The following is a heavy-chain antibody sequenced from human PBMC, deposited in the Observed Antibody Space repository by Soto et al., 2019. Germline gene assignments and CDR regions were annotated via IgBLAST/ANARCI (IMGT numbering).Heavy chain of an antibody. J-gene: IGHJ4*02. Sequence: PGGSLRLSCAASGFTFSSYAMSWVRQAPGKGLEWVSSINTDGATYYADSAKGRFTISRDDSKNTLYLQMSSLKPEDTAVYFCTTQAVGGFYFDYWGQGALVTVS. CDR3: TTQAVGGFYFDY. D-gene: IGHD6-19*01. CDR2: INTDGAT. V-gene: IGHV3-23*01. CDR1: GFTFSSYA.